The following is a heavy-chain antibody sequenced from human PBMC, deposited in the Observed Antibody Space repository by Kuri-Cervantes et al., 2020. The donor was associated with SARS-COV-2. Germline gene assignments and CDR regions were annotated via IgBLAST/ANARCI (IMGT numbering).Heavy chain of an antibody. CDR1: GFTVSSNY. V-gene: IGHV3-53*01. CDR3: AREMKEGAVMGAFDI. Sequence: GESLKISCAASGFTVSSNYMSWVRQAPGKGLEWVSVIYSGGSTYYADSVKGRLTISRDNSKNTLYLQMNSLRAEDTAVYYCAREMKEGAVMGAFDIWGQGTMVTVSS. CDR2: IYSGGST. D-gene: IGHD1-26*01. J-gene: IGHJ3*02.